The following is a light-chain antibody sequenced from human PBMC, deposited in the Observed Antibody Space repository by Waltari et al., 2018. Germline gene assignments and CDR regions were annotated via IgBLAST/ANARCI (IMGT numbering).Light chain of an antibody. Sequence: DIRMTQSPSSLSASVGDRVSTTCRASETVSTYVSWYQQKPGKAPNLLIYVASNLQSGVPSRFSGSGSGTDFTLTISSLQVEDFATYYCQQSYRIPPTFGQGTKVEI. J-gene: IGKJ2*01. CDR3: QQSYRIPPT. CDR1: ETVSTY. V-gene: IGKV1-39*01. CDR2: VAS.